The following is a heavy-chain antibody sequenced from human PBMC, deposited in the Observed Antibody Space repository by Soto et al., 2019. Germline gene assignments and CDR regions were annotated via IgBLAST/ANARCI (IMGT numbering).Heavy chain of an antibody. CDR2: INHSGST. V-gene: IGHV4-34*01. CDR1: GGSFSGYY. CDR3: ARGLWFGELSSYGMGV. D-gene: IGHD3-10*01. J-gene: IGHJ6*02. Sequence: PSETLSLTCAVYGGSFSGYYWSWIRQPPGKGLEWIGEINHSGSTNYNPSLKSRVTISVDTSKNQFSLKLSSVTAADTAVYYCARGLWFGELSSYGMGVWGQGTTVTVSS.